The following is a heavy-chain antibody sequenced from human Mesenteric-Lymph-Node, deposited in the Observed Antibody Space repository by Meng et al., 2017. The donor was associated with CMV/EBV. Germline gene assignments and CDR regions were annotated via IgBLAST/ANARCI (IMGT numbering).Heavy chain of an antibody. CDR1: GGSSSNYY. Sequence: CAVYGGSSSNYYWSWIRQPPGKGLEWIGEINHSGSTTYNPSLKSRVTISVDTSKNQFSLKLTSVTAADTAVYYCARNKNYGDYFDYWGQGTLVTVSS. J-gene: IGHJ4*02. D-gene: IGHD4/OR15-4a*01. CDR2: INHSGST. V-gene: IGHV4-34*01. CDR3: ARNKNYGDYFDY.